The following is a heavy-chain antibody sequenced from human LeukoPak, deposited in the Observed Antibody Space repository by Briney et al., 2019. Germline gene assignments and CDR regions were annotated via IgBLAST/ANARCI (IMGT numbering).Heavy chain of an antibody. Sequence: AGGSLRLSCAASGFTFRSYAMHWVRQAPGKGLEWVAVISYDGSNKYYADSVKGRFTISRDNSKNTLYLQMNSLRAEDTAVYYCASYSNYWFDPWGQGTLVTVSS. CDR2: ISYDGSNK. CDR3: ASYSNYWFDP. D-gene: IGHD4-11*01. CDR1: GFTFRSYA. J-gene: IGHJ5*02. V-gene: IGHV3-30-3*01.